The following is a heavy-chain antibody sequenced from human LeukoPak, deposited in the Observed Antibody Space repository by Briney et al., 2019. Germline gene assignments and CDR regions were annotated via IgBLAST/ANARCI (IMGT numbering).Heavy chain of an antibody. D-gene: IGHD1-14*01. CDR1: GFTFSTCA. CDR2: ISGTTSGT. CDR3: AKVRTYFYHGLDV. Sequence: GGSLRLSCAASGFTFSTCAMSWVRQAPGKGLEWVSGISGTTSGTYYADSVKGRFAISRDNSKNTLFLQVNSLRAEDTAVYYCAKVRTYFYHGLDVWGQGTTVTVSS. V-gene: IGHV3-23*01. J-gene: IGHJ6*02.